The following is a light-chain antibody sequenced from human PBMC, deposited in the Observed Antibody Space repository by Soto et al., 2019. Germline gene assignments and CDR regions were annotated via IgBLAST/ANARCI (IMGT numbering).Light chain of an antibody. CDR1: SSDVGGYNS. J-gene: IGLJ1*01. V-gene: IGLV2-14*01. CDR2: EAT. Sequence: QSVLTQPASGSGSPGQSITISCTGTSSDVGGYNSVSWYQQYPGKAPKLMIFEATNRPSGVSNRFSGSKSGNTASLTISGLHAEVEADYYCSSYTDRGILHVFGTGTKIT. CDR3: SSYTDRGILHV.